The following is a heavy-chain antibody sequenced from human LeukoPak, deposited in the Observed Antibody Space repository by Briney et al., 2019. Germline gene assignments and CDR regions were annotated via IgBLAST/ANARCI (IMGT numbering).Heavy chain of an antibody. D-gene: IGHD3-22*01. J-gene: IGHJ5*02. V-gene: IGHV4-30-4*01. CDR3: ARPYYYDSRIDP. Sequence: SETLSLTCTVSGGSISSGDYYWRWIRQPPGKGLEWIGYTYYSGSTYYNPSLKNRVSISVDTSKNQFSLNLSSVTAADTAVYYCARPYYYDSRIDPWGQGTLVTASS. CDR1: GGSISSGDYY. CDR2: TYYSGST.